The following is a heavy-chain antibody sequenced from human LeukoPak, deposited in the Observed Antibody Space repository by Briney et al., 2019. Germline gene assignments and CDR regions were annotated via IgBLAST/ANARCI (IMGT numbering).Heavy chain of an antibody. J-gene: IGHJ4*02. CDR3: CYDSSGYYRGGHDF. CDR1: GFTFNNAW. D-gene: IGHD3-22*01. Sequence: GGSLRLSCVASGFTFNNAWMSWVRHAPGKGLEWVGRVKSKTDGGTTDYAAPVKGRFTISRDDSKNTLYLQMNSLKTEDTAVYYCCYDSSGYYRGGHDFWGQGTLVTVSS. V-gene: IGHV3-15*01. CDR2: VKSKTDGGTT.